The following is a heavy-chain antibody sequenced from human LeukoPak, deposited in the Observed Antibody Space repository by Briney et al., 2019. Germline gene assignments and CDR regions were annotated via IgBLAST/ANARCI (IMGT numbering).Heavy chain of an antibody. D-gene: IGHD6-19*01. CDR2: ISGSGGST. J-gene: IGHJ4*02. V-gene: IGHV3-23*01. CDR1: GFTFSSYA. Sequence: PGGSLRLSCAASGFTFSSYAMSWVRQAPGKGLEWVSAISGSGGSTYYADSVKGRFTISRDNSKNTLYLQMNSLRAEDTAVYYCAKGQGGSGWLPIDFDYWGQGTLVTVSS. CDR3: AKGQGGSGWLPIDFDY.